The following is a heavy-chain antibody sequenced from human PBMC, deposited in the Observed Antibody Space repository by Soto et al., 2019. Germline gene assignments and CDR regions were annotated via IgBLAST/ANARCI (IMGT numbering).Heavy chain of an antibody. Sequence: VKVSCKASGYTFTSYHMHWVRQAPGQGLEWMGIINPSGGSTSYAQKFQGRVTMTRDTSTSTVYMELSSLRSEDTAVYYCARDLYCSSTSCYEDPDAFDIWGQGTMVTVSS. J-gene: IGHJ3*02. CDR1: GYTFTSYH. D-gene: IGHD2-2*01. CDR3: ARDLYCSSTSCYEDPDAFDI. CDR2: INPSGGST. V-gene: IGHV1-46*03.